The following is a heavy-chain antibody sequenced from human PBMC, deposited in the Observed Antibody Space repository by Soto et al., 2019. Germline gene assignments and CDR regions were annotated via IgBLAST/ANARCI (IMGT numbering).Heavy chain of an antibody. J-gene: IGHJ3*02. D-gene: IGHD3-22*01. CDR3: ARGGTYYYDSSGYLGEPHEAFDI. V-gene: IGHV3-64*02. Sequence: GGSLRLSCAASGFTFSSYAMHWVRQAPGKGLEYVSAISSNGGSTYYADSVKGRFTISRDNSKNTLYLQMGSLRAEDMAVYYCARGGTYYYDSSGYLGEPHEAFDIWGQGTMVPVS. CDR2: ISSNGGST. CDR1: GFTFSSYA.